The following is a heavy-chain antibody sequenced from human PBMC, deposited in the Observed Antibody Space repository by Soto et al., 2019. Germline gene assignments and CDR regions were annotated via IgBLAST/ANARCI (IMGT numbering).Heavy chain of an antibody. J-gene: IGHJ4*02. Sequence: EVQLVESGGGLIQPGGSLRLSCAVSGFTVSNNYMSWVRQAPGKGLEGVSVIYSGGYTAYGDSVKGRFTISRDNSKNTPYLQMKGPAADEQGLFYWATQPGGGGYWGQGTLVTVSS. CDR2: IYSGGYT. CDR1: GFTVSNNY. V-gene: IGHV3-53*01. D-gene: IGHD2-2*01. CDR3: ATQPGGGGY.